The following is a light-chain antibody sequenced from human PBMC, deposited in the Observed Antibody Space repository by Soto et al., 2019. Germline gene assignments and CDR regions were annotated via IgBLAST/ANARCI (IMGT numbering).Light chain of an antibody. Sequence: EIVLTQSPATLSLSPGERATLSCRASQSVSSYLAWYQQKPGQAPRLLIYDASNRATGIPARFSGSGSGTDFTLTISSLEPEDFAVYYCQQRSNWPLEVTVGGGTKVEIK. V-gene: IGKV3-11*01. CDR2: DAS. CDR3: QQRSNWPLEVT. J-gene: IGKJ4*01. CDR1: QSVSSY.